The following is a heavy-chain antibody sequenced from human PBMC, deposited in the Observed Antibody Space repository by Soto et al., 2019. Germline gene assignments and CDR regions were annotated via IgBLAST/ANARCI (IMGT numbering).Heavy chain of an antibody. J-gene: IGHJ4*02. V-gene: IGHV3-23*01. CDR2: ISGSGGST. CDR1: GFTFSSYA. Sequence: PGGSLRLSCAASGFTFSSYAMSWVRQAPGKGLEWVSAISGSGGSTYYADSVKGRFTISRDNSKNTLYLQMNSLRAEDTAVYYCAKVKTYYDILTGYYGFDYWGQGTLVTVSS. D-gene: IGHD3-9*01. CDR3: AKVKTYYDILTGYYGFDY.